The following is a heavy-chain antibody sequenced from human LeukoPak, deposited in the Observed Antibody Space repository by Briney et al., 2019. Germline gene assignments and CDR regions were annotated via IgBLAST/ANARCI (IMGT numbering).Heavy chain of an antibody. CDR3: ARRVVGWSNFDY. CDR1: GYSISSGFY. CDR2: IYYSGST. J-gene: IGHJ4*02. V-gene: IGHV4-38-2*02. D-gene: IGHD2-2*01. Sequence: ASETLSLTCTVSGYSISSGFYWGWIRQPPGKGLEWIGSIYYSGSTYYNPSLKSRVTISVDTSKNQFSLKLSSVTAADTAVYYCARRVVGWSNFDYWGQGTLVTVSS.